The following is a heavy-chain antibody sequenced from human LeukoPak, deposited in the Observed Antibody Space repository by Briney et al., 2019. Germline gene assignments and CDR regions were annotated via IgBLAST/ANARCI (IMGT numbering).Heavy chain of an antibody. J-gene: IGHJ4*02. Sequence: SETLSLTCTVSGGSISSYYWSWIRQPPGKGLEWIGYIYYSGSTNYNPSLKSRVTISVDTSKNQFSLKLSSVTAADTAVYYCARHGALRILYYFDYWGQGTLVTVSS. CDR3: ARHGALRILYYFDY. CDR2: IYYSGST. CDR1: GGSISSYY. V-gene: IGHV4-59*08. D-gene: IGHD2-15*01.